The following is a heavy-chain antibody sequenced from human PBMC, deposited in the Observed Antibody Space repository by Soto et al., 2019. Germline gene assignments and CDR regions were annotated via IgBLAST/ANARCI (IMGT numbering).Heavy chain of an antibody. V-gene: IGHV4-59*01. CDR3: ARRAVVAVTGSLDNWLDP. Sequence: SETLSLTCTVSGGSISRYYWSWIRQPPGKGLEWIGYIYYSGSTNYNPSLKSRVTISVDTSRNQFSLKVNSVTAADTAVYYCARRAVVAVTGSLDNWLDPWGQGILVTVSS. CDR2: IYYSGST. J-gene: IGHJ5*02. CDR1: GGSISRYY. D-gene: IGHD2-21*01.